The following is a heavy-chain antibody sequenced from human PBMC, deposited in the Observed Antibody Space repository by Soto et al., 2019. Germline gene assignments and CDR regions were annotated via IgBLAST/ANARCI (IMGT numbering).Heavy chain of an antibody. CDR3: ARDESGSPRGTFDY. D-gene: IGHD1-26*01. J-gene: IGHJ4*02. CDR1: GYTFTGYY. Sequence: QVQLVQSGAEVKKPGASVKVSCKASGYTFTGYYMHWVRQAPGQGLEWMGWINPNSGGTNYAQKFQGWVTMTRDTSISTAYMELSRLRSDDTAVYCCARDESGSPRGTFDYWGQGTLVTVSS. CDR2: INPNSGGT. V-gene: IGHV1-2*04.